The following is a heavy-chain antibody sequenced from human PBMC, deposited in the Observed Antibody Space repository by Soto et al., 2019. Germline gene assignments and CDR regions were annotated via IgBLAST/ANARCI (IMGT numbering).Heavy chain of an antibody. CDR2: IIPIFGTA. Sequence: QVQLVQSGAEVKKPGSSVKVSCKASGGTFSSYAISWVRQAPGQGLEWMGGIIPIFGTANYAQKFQDRVTITADESTSTAYMELSSLRSEDTAVYYCARISPVTPASDYYYYGMDVWGQGTTVTVSS. J-gene: IGHJ6*02. CDR3: ARISPVTPASDYYYYGMDV. D-gene: IGHD4-4*01. V-gene: IGHV1-69*12. CDR1: GGTFSSYA.